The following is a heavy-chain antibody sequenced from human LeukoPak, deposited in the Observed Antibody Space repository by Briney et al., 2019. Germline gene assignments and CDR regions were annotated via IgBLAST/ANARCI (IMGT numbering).Heavy chain of an antibody. CDR3: ARDGFRGYNYHFDY. J-gene: IGHJ4*02. Sequence: GRSLRLSCAASGFTFSSYGIHWVRQAPGKGLEWVAVIWYDGNNKYYADSVKGRFSISRDNSKNTLYLQMNSLRAEDTAVYYCARDGFRGYNYHFDYWGQGTLVTVSS. CDR2: IWYDGNNK. CDR1: GFTFSSYG. V-gene: IGHV3-33*01. D-gene: IGHD5-18*01.